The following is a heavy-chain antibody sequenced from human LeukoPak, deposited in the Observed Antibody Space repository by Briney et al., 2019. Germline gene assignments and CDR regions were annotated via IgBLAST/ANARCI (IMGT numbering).Heavy chain of an antibody. V-gene: IGHV3-23*01. CDR1: GFTFVSYA. Sequence: GGSLRLSCAASGFTFVSYAMSWVRQAPGKGLEWVSSISGSDYTTYYADSVKGRFTIYRDNSRDTLYLQMDSLRAEDTALYYCAKDRGGATPRFAYWGQGTLVTVSS. D-gene: IGHD1-26*01. J-gene: IGHJ4*02. CDR2: ISGSDYTT. CDR3: AKDRGGATPRFAY.